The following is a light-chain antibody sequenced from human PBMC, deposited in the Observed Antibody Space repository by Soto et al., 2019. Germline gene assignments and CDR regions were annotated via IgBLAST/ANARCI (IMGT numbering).Light chain of an antibody. CDR1: SSNIRAGFD. V-gene: IGLV1-40*01. CDR3: QSYDSSLSGYVV. Sequence: QSVLTQSPSVSGAPGQRVTLSCTGSSSNIRAGFDVHWYQHLPGTAPKVLIYGNNNRPSGVPDRFSGSKSGTSASLAITGLQAEDEADYYCQSYDSSLSGYVVFGGGTKLTVL. J-gene: IGLJ2*01. CDR2: GNN.